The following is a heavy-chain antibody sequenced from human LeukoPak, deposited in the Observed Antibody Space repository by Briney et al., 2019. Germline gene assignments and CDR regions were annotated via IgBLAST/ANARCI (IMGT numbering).Heavy chain of an antibody. CDR3: ARHERWLVGNFDY. V-gene: IGHV4-59*08. CDR2: IYYSGST. Sequence: PSETLSLTCTVSGGSISSYYWSWIRQPPGKGLEWIGYIYYSGSTNYNPSLKSRVTISVDTSKNQFSLKLSSVTAADTAVYYCARHERWLVGNFDYWGQGTLVTVSS. D-gene: IGHD6-19*01. CDR1: GGSISSYY. J-gene: IGHJ4*02.